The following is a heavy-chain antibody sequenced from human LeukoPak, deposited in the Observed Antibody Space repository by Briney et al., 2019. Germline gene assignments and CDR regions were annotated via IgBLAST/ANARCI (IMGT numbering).Heavy chain of an antibody. J-gene: IGHJ3*02. CDR2: IYYSGST. CDR1: GGSISSGDYY. D-gene: IGHD2-8*02. CDR3: ARRPTGIHAFDI. Sequence: PSETLSLTCTVSGGSISSGDYYWSWIRQPPGKGLEWIGYIYYSGSTYYNPSLKSRVTISVDTSKNQFSLKLSSVTAADTAVYYCARRPTGIHAFDIWGQGTMVTVSS. V-gene: IGHV4-30-4*08.